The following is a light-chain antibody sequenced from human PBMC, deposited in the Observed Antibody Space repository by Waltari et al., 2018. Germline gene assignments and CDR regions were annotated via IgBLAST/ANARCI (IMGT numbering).Light chain of an antibody. V-gene: IGKV1D-13*01. Sequence: AIQLTQSPSSLSASVGPRITITCRASQDIASALAWYVQKPGKAPQLLIYDASTLESGVPSRFSGSGPGTDFTLSISGLQPEDFATYYCQQFINYPLTFGPGTTVDIK. J-gene: IGKJ3*01. CDR3: QQFINYPLT. CDR1: QDIASA. CDR2: DAS.